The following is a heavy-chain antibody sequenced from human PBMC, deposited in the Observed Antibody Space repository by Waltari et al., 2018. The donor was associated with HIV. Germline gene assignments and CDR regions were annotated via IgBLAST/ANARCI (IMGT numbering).Heavy chain of an antibody. D-gene: IGHD6-19*01. V-gene: IGHV4-34*01. CDR1: HESFNNYF. CDR2: IRHGRGT. Sequence: QVQLHQWGAGLLKPSETLSLTCAVYHESFNNYFWNWLRQSPGKGLEWIAEIRHGRGTNYNPSLKSRVTLSIDMSKTQFSLNLTSVTAAETAVYYCARGSLRGTTVAGTNFGHWGQGNLVTVSS. CDR3: ARGSLRGTTVAGTNFGH. J-gene: IGHJ4*02.